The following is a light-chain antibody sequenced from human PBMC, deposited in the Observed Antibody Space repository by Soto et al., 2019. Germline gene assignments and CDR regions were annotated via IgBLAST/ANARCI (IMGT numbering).Light chain of an antibody. CDR2: DAS. CDR1: QSVSSY. Sequence: EIVLTQSPATLSLSPGERATLSCRASQSVSSYLAWYQQKPGQAPRLLIYDASNRATGIPARFSGSGSGTDFTLTISSLEHEDFAVSYCQQRSNWLFTFGPGTKVDIK. V-gene: IGKV3-11*01. CDR3: QQRSNWLFT. J-gene: IGKJ3*01.